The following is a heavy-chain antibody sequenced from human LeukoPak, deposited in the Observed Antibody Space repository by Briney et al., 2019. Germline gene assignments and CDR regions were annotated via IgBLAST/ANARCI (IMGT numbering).Heavy chain of an antibody. Sequence: PSETLSLTCAVYGGSFSGYHWSWIRQPPGKGLEWIGEVNHSGSTNYNPSLKGRVTISVDTSKNQFSLKLSSVTAADTAVYYCAREYGGNRGDAFDIWGQGTMVTVSS. CDR2: VNHSGST. J-gene: IGHJ3*02. V-gene: IGHV4-34*01. CDR3: AREYGGNRGDAFDI. D-gene: IGHD4/OR15-4a*01. CDR1: GGSFSGYH.